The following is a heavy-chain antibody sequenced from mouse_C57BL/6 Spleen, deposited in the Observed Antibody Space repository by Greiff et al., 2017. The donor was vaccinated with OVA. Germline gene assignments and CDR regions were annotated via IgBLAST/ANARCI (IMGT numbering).Heavy chain of an antibody. CDR3: ARGESSLDY. Sequence: EVQRVESGGGLVKPGGSLKLSCAASGFTFSSYAMSWVRQTPEKRLEWVATISDGGSYTYYPDNVKGRFTISRDNAKNNLYLQMSHLKSEDTAMYYCARGESSLDYWGQGTTLTVSS. J-gene: IGHJ2*01. CDR1: GFTFSSYA. V-gene: IGHV5-4*01. D-gene: IGHD1-1*01. CDR2: ISDGGSYT.